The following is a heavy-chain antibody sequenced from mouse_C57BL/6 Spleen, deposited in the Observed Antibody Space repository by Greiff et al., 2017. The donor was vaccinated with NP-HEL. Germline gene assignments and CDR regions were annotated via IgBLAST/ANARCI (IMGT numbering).Heavy chain of an antibody. CDR2: IYPSDSET. D-gene: IGHD4-1*01. CDR1: GYTFTSYW. J-gene: IGHJ2*01. V-gene: IGHV1-61*01. CDR3: ARFNWDVRYFDY. Sequence: QVQLQQPGAELVRPGSSVKLSCKASGYTFTSYWMDWVKQRPGQGLEWIGNIYPSDSETHYNQKFKDKATLTVDKSSSTAYMQLSSLTSEDSAVYYCARFNWDVRYFDYWGQGTTLTVSS.